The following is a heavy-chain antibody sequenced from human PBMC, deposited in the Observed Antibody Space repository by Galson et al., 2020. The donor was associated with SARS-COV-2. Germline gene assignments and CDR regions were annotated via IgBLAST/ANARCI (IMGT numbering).Heavy chain of an antibody. J-gene: IGHJ4*02. CDR1: GFTFSTYW. D-gene: IGHD5-12*01. CDR2: INQDGSER. CDR3: ARDQAAGYSELDY. Sequence: GESLKISCAASGFTFSTYWMTWVRQAPGKGLEWVAHINQDGSERYYVDSVKGRFTISRDNAKNSLYLQLNTLRAEDTALYYCARDQAAGYSELDYWGQGTLVTVSS. V-gene: IGHV3-7*03.